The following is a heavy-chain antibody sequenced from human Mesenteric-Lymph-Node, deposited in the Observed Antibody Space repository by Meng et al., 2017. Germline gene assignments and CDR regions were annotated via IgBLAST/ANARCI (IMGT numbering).Heavy chain of an antibody. CDR1: GDSFNSPDYY. CDR3: ARSPYSGSALPFFDY. Sequence: QVQLEESGPGLLTPSPPLSLTCTVSGDSFNSPDYYWSWIRQPPEKGLEWIGYIYYSGSTYYNPSLKSRVSISGDTSNKQFSLKLTSVTAADTAVYYCARSPYSGSALPFFDYWGQGSLVTVSS. J-gene: IGHJ4*02. V-gene: IGHV4-30-4*01. D-gene: IGHD1-26*01. CDR2: IYYSGST.